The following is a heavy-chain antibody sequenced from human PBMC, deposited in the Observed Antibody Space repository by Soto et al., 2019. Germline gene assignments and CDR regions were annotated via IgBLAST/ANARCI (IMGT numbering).Heavy chain of an antibody. CDR3: ARGGNPFRFLDWFSPD. Sequence: XSVEVSCSGSGSTFTSYAMHLVRQAPGQRLEWMGWINAGNGNTKYSQKFQGRVTITRDTSASTAYMELSSLRSEDTAVYYCARGGNPFRFLDWFSPDWGQGTLVTVSS. V-gene: IGHV1-3*01. CDR1: GSTFTSYA. CDR2: INAGNGNT. J-gene: IGHJ4*02. D-gene: IGHD3-3*01.